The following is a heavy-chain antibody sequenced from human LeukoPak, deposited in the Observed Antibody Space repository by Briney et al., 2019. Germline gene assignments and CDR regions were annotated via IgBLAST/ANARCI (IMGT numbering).Heavy chain of an antibody. D-gene: IGHD5-18*01. J-gene: IGHJ4*02. Sequence: PGGSLRLSCAASGFTVSGNNMSWVRQAPGKGLEWVSIIYSDDSTYFADSVKGRFTISRDNPKNTLYLQMNSLRAEDTAVYYCARDNSYGYGESDYWGQGTLVTVSS. CDR1: GFTVSGNN. CDR2: IYSDDST. V-gene: IGHV3-53*01. CDR3: ARDNSYGYGESDY.